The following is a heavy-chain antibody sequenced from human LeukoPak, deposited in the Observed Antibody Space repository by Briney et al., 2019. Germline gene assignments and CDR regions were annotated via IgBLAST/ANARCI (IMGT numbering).Heavy chain of an antibody. Sequence: GASVKVSCKASGGTFSNYDISWVRQAPGQGLEWMGGIIPTFGAPNYAQKFRGRVTITADESTRTAYMELSSLRSEDTAIYYCARGRYYALGRISWFDPWGQGTLVTVSS. CDR2: IIPTFGAP. V-gene: IGHV1-69*13. D-gene: IGHD3-10*01. J-gene: IGHJ5*02. CDR1: GGTFSNYD. CDR3: ARGRYYALGRISWFDP.